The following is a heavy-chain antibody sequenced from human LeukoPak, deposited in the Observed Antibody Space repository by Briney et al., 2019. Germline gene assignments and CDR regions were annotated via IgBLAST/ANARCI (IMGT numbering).Heavy chain of an antibody. CDR3: ARGPSYYYGSGSYYNIWFDP. V-gene: IGHV1-69*13. CDR1: GGTFSSYA. D-gene: IGHD3-10*01. J-gene: IGHJ5*02. CDR2: IIPIFGTA. Sequence: SVKVSCKASGGTFSSYAISWVRQAPGQGLEWMGGIIPIFGTANYAQKFQGRVTITADESTSTAYMELSSLRSEDTAVHYCARGPSYYYGSGSYYNIWFDPWGQGTLVTVSS.